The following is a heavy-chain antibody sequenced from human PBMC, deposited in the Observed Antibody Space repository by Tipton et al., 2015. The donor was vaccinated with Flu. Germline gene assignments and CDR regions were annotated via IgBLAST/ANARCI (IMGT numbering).Heavy chain of an antibody. Sequence: TLSLTCAVSGGSISSSNWWSWVRQPPGKGLEWIGEIYHSGSTNYNPSLKSRVTISVDKSKNQFSLKLSSVTAADTAVYYCARDRIVVVPAATHGNWFDPWGQGTLVTVSS. CDR3: ARDRIVVVPAATHGNWFDP. D-gene: IGHD2-2*01. CDR1: GGSISSSNW. CDR2: IYHSGST. J-gene: IGHJ5*02. V-gene: IGHV4-4*02.